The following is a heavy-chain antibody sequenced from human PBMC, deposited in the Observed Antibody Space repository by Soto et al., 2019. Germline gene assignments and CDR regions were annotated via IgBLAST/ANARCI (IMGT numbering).Heavy chain of an antibody. D-gene: IGHD1-26*01. V-gene: IGHV4-39*01. CDR2: IFYSGTT. J-gene: IGHJ4*02. Sequence: QLQLQESGPGLVKPSETLSLTCSVSGGSISSSIYFWGWVRQPPGQWLEWLATIFYSGTTYYNPSLKCRRTISADRSKNQFSLKLSSVTAADTAVYYCVRRVNSGSCRDYFDYWGQGSLVTVSS. CDR3: VRRVNSGSCRDYFDY. CDR1: GGSISSSIYF.